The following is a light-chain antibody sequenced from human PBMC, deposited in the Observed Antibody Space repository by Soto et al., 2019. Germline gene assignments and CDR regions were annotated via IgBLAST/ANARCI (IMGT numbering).Light chain of an antibody. Sequence: DIQMTQSPSSLSASIGDRVTITCQASQGISNYVAWYQQKPGKAPELLIYAASTLQSGDPSRFSGSGSGTDSTYTIISLQPEDVATYYYQTYDTVAFTGGPGTKVDI. V-gene: IGKV1-27*01. J-gene: IGKJ3*01. CDR1: QGISNY. CDR2: AAS. CDR3: QTYDTVAFT.